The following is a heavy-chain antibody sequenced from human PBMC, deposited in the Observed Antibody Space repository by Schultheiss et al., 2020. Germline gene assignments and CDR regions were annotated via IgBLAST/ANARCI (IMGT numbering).Heavy chain of an antibody. CDR1: GFSFSSYA. Sequence: GGSLRLSCSASGFSFSSYAIHWVRQAPGKGLEWVSVIYSGGSTYYADSVKGRFTISRHNSKNTLYLQMNSLRAEDTAVYYCARASHWIQLPMDVWGQGTTVTVSS. J-gene: IGHJ6*02. V-gene: IGHV3-66*02. CDR2: IYSGGST. D-gene: IGHD5-18*01. CDR3: ARASHWIQLPMDV.